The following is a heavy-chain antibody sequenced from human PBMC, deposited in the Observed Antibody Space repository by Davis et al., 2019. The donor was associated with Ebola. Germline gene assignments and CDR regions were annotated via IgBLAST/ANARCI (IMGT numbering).Heavy chain of an antibody. Sequence: ASVKVSCKASGYTFTGYYMHWVRQAPGQGLEWMGIINPSGGSTSYAQKFQGRVTMTRDTSTSTAYMELSRLRSDDTAVYYCARGGEDQLLSSSYYYGMDVWGQGTTVTVSS. CDR2: INPSGGST. CDR3: ARGGEDQLLSSSYYYGMDV. CDR1: GYTFTGYY. D-gene: IGHD2-2*01. J-gene: IGHJ6*02. V-gene: IGHV1-46*01.